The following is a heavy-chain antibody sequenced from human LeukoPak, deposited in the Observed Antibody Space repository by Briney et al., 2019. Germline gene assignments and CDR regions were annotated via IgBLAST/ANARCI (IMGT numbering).Heavy chain of an antibody. V-gene: IGHV3-7*04. CDR1: GFTFSDYW. CDR3: ARDWQWQQLDGDAFDI. Sequence: GGSLRLSCGASGFTFSDYWISWVRQAPGKGLEWVANIKQDGSEKYYVDSVKGRFTISRDNAKNSLFLQMNSLRAEDTAVYYCARDWQWQQLDGDAFDIWGQGTMVTVSS. D-gene: IGHD6-13*01. J-gene: IGHJ3*02. CDR2: IKQDGSEK.